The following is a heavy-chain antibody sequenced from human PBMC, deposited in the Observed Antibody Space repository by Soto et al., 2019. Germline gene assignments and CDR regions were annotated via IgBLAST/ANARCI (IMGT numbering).Heavy chain of an antibody. Sequence: ASVKVSCKASGYTFTSYDINWVRQATGQGLEWMGWMNPNSGNTGYAQKFQGRVTMTRNTSISTAYMELSSLRSEDTAVYYCARGLHGDYAYYYYMDVWGKATTVTVSS. CDR3: ARGLHGDYAYYYYMDV. CDR1: GYTFTSYD. CDR2: MNPNSGNT. J-gene: IGHJ6*03. V-gene: IGHV1-8*01. D-gene: IGHD4-17*01.